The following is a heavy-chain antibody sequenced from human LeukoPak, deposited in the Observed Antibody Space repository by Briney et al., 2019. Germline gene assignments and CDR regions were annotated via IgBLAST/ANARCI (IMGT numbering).Heavy chain of an antibody. CDR2: SSSSDDGK. Sequence: AGGSLRLSCTASGLSLNNYAMSWVRQVPEKGLEWVSASSSSDDGKWYAESVRGRFTISRDTSKNTVYLQMNSLRVEDAGVYYCAKAPVTSCRGAFCYPFDYWGHGTLVTVSS. D-gene: IGHD2-21*01. CDR3: AKAPVTSCRGAFCYPFDY. V-gene: IGHV3-23*01. J-gene: IGHJ4*01. CDR1: GLSLNNYA.